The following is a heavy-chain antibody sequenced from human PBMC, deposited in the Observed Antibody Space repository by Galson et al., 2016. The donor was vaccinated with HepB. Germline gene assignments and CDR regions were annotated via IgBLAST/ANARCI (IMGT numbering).Heavy chain of an antibody. CDR2: TYYRSKWYN. D-gene: IGHD3-9*01. CDR1: GDSVSSNSAA. J-gene: IGHJ6*02. V-gene: IGHV6-1*01. CDR3: ARGRLRYFDWLRNRYYYYGMDV. Sequence: CAISGDSVSSNSAAWNWIRQSPSRGLEWLGRTYYRSKWYNDYAVSVESRMTINPDTSKNQVSLQLNSVTPEDTAVYYCARGRLRYFDWLRNRYYYYGMDVRGQGTTVTVSS.